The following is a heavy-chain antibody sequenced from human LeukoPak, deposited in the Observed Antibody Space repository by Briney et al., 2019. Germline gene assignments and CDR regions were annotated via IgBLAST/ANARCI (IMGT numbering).Heavy chain of an antibody. V-gene: IGHV4-34*01. CDR3: ARGLCSSTSCYVRHWYFDL. D-gene: IGHD2-2*01. CDR1: GGSFSGYY. CDR2: INHSGST. J-gene: IGHJ2*01. Sequence: SETLSLTCAVYGGSFSGYYWSWIRQPPGKGLEWIGEINHSGSTNYNPSLKSRVTISVDTSKNQFSLKLSSVTAADTAVHYCARGLCSSTSCYVRHWYFDLWGRGTLVTVSS.